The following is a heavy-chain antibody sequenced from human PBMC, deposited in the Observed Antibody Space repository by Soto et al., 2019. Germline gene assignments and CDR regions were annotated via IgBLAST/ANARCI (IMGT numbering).Heavy chain of an antibody. V-gene: IGHV4-59*01. J-gene: IGHJ3*02. CDR1: GGSISSDY. D-gene: IGHD1-26*01. Sequence: SETLSLTCTVSGGSISSDYWSWIRQPPGKGLDWIGYIYYSGSSNYNPSLKSRVIMSLDTSKNQFSLKLSSVTAADTAVYYCARPYSGSYWAAFDIWGQGTMVTVSS. CDR2: IYYSGSS. CDR3: ARPYSGSYWAAFDI.